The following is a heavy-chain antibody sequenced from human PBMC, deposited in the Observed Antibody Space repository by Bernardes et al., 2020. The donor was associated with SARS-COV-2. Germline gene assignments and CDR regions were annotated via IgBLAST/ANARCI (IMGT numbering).Heavy chain of an antibody. Sequence: SLILSCAASGFTFSDSYMSWIRQAPGKGLEWVSYISSSGSTIYYADSVKGRFTISRDNAKNSLYLQMNSLRAEDTAVYYCARFEYCTNGVCYTLGNYYYYGMDVWGQGTTVTGS. V-gene: IGHV3-11*01. CDR2: ISSSGSTI. CDR3: ARFEYCTNGVCYTLGNYYYYGMDV. CDR1: GFTFSDSY. D-gene: IGHD2-8*01. J-gene: IGHJ6*02.